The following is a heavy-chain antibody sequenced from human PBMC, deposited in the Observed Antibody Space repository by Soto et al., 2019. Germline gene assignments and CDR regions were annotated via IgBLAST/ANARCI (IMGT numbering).Heavy chain of an antibody. Sequence: KPSETLSLTCTVSGASLSSISYYWGWIRQPPGKGLEWVGSIFFTGNIYYNPSLKSRVTISVDTSRNQFSLMVNSVTAADTAVYYCASRHCSGGSCYNPGFDSWDQGALVTVSS. D-gene: IGHD2-15*01. J-gene: IGHJ4*02. CDR3: ASRHCSGGSCYNPGFDS. V-gene: IGHV4-39*01. CDR1: GASLSSISYY. CDR2: IFFTGNI.